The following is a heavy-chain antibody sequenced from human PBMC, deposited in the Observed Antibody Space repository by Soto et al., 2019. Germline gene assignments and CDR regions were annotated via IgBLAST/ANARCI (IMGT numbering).Heavy chain of an antibody. J-gene: IGHJ6*02. V-gene: IGHV4-59*01. CDR3: ARGDYDILTGYTYYYYYGMDV. CDR2: IYYSGST. D-gene: IGHD3-9*01. CDR1: GGSISSYY. Sequence: PSETLSLTCTVSGGSISSYYWSWIRQPPGKGLEWIGYIYYSGSTNYSPSLKSRVTISVDTSKNQFSLKLSSVTAADTAVYYCARGDYDILTGYTYYYYYGMDVWGQGTTVTVSS.